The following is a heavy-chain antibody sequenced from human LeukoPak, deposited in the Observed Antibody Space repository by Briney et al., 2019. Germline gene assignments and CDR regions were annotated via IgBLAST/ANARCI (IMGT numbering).Heavy chain of an antibody. CDR3: ARGRGYSYGYVPPGY. D-gene: IGHD5-18*01. CDR1: GYXFTSYD. J-gene: IGHJ4*02. Sequence: SXXXSGYXFTSYDINWVRQATGQGFXXXGWMNPNSGNTGYAQKFQGRVTMTRNTSISTAYMELSSLRSEDTAVYYCARGRGYSYGYVPPGYWGQGTLVTVSS. V-gene: IGHV1-8*01. CDR2: MNPNSGNT.